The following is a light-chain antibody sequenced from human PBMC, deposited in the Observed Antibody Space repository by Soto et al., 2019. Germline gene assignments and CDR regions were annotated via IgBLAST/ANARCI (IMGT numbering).Light chain of an antibody. Sequence: DIQMTQSPSSLSASVGDRVTISCRTSQTIDNYLNWYQQKPGKAPQLLISAASTLQSGVPSRFSGSGFGTDFTLTISSLQAEDFASYYCQQLRSYPSTFGGGTKVDIK. J-gene: IGKJ4*01. CDR2: AAS. CDR3: QQLRSYPST. V-gene: IGKV1-39*01. CDR1: QTIDNY.